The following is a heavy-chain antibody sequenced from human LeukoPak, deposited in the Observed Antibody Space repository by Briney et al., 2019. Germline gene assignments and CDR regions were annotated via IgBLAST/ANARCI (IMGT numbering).Heavy chain of an antibody. V-gene: IGHV4-4*02. D-gene: IGHD3-22*01. CDR2: IYHSGST. J-gene: IGHJ3*02. Sequence: SGTLSLTCAVSGGSIATNNWWSWVRQSPGKGLEWIGEIYHSGSTYYNPSLKSRVTISVDTSKNQFSLKLSSVTAADTAVYYCAGSYYYDSSGYYEAFDIWGQGTMVTVSS. CDR3: AGSYYYDSSGYYEAFDI. CDR1: GGSIATNNW.